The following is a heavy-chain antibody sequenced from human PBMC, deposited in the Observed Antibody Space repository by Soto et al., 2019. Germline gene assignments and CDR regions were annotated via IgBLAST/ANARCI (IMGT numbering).Heavy chain of an antibody. CDR2: ISYDGNNK. CDR1: GLTFSSYS. CDR3: ARLGGGGGFDI. V-gene: IGHV3-30-3*01. D-gene: IGHD3-16*01. Sequence: QVQLVESGGGVVQPGRSLRLSCAASGLTFSSYSMHWVRQAPGKGLEWVALISYDGNNKHYADSVKGRFTISRDNSKNTLYVQKNRLGPEDRASFYWARLGGGGGFDIWGQGTMVTVSS. J-gene: IGHJ3*02.